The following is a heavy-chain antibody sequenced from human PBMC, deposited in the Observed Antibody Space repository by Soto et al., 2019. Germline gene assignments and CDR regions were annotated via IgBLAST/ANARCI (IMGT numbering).Heavy chain of an antibody. CDR3: ARGVGWELPDFDY. D-gene: IGHD1-26*01. J-gene: IGHJ4*02. V-gene: IGHV1-2*04. CDR2: INPNSGGT. Sequence: ASVKVSCKASGYTFTGYYMHWVRQAPGQGLEWMGWINPNSGGTNYAQKFQGWVTMTRDTSISTAYMELSRLRSDDTALYYCARGVGWELPDFDYWGQGTLVTVSS. CDR1: GYTFTGYY.